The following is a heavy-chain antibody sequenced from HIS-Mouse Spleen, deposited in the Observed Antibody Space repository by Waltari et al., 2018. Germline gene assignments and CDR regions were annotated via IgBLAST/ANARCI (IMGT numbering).Heavy chain of an antibody. Sequence: EVQLVVSGGGLVKPGGSLRLSCTASGFPFGADAMRWFRRAPGKGLEWVGFIRSKAYGGTTEYAASVKGRFTISRDDSKSIAYLQMNSLKTEDTAVYYCTRDQGVGATRACGYWGQGTLVTVSS. V-gene: IGHV3-49*05. CDR3: TRDQGVGATRACGY. CDR1: GFPFGADA. D-gene: IGHD1-26*01. J-gene: IGHJ4*02. CDR2: IRSKAYGGTT.